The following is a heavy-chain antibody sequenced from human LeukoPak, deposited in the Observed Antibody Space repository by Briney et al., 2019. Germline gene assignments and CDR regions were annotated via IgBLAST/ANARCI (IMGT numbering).Heavy chain of an antibody. J-gene: IGHJ4*02. V-gene: IGHV4-59*01. D-gene: IGHD2-15*01. Sequence: SETLSLTCNVSGGSIRGYYWSWIRQPPGKGLEWIGYIYSSGSTNYNPSLKSRVTISVDTSKNQFSLKLSSVTAADTAVYYCARAVFSYCSGGSCPYFDYWGQGTLVTVSS. CDR1: GGSIRGYY. CDR3: ARAVFSYCSGGSCPYFDY. CDR2: IYSSGST.